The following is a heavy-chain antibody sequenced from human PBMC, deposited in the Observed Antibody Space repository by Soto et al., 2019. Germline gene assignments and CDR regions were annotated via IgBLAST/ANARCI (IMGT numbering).Heavy chain of an antibody. Sequence: PSETLSLTCAVHGGSFRGYYWSWICQPPGKGLEWIGEINHSGSTNYNPSLKSRVTISVDTSKNQFSLKLSSVTAADTAVYYCAREADYDSSGFFDYWGQGTLVTVS. CDR3: AREADYDSSGFFDY. J-gene: IGHJ4*02. V-gene: IGHV4-34*01. CDR2: INHSGST. CDR1: GGSFRGYY. D-gene: IGHD3-22*01.